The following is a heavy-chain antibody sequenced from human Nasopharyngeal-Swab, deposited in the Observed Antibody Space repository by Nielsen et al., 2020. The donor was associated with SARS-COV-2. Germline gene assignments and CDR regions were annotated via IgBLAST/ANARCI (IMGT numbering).Heavy chain of an antibody. D-gene: IGHD2-2*01. CDR1: GYTFTSYD. Sequence: ASVKVSCKASGYTFTSYDINWVRQATGQGLEWMGWMNPNSGNTGYAQKFQGRVTITRNTSISTAYMELSSLRSEDTAVYYCARGRIVVVPAAMGAYYYGMDVWGQGTTVTVS. CDR3: ARGRIVVVPAAMGAYYYGMDV. CDR2: MNPNSGNT. V-gene: IGHV1-8*03. J-gene: IGHJ6*02.